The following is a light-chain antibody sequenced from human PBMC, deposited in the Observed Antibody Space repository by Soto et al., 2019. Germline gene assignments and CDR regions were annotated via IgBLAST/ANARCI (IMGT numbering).Light chain of an antibody. J-gene: IGKJ5*01. V-gene: IGKV3-20*01. Sequence: IVLTQSPGTLSLSPGERATLSCRASQSVPKSYLAWYQQRPGQAPRLLIYDASNRATGIPDRFSGSESGTDFTLTISRLELEDFAVYYCHQYAWSPLTFGQGTRLEIK. CDR2: DAS. CDR3: HQYAWSPLT. CDR1: QSVPKSY.